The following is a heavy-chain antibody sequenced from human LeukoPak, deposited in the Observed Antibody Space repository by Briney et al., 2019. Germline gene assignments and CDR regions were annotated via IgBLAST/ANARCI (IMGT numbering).Heavy chain of an antibody. CDR2: IYYSGST. J-gene: IGHJ4*02. Sequence: SETLSLTCTVSGGSISSYYWSWIRQPPGRGLEWIGYIYYSGSTNYNPSLKSRVTISVDTSKNQFSLKLSSVTAADMAVYYCARGLRDYVWGSYRSPYFDYWGQGTLVTVSS. D-gene: IGHD3-16*02. CDR3: ARGLRDYVWGSYRSPYFDY. CDR1: GGSISSYY. V-gene: IGHV4-59*12.